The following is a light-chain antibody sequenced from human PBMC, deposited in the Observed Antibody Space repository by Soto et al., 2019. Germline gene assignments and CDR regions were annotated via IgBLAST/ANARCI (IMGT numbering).Light chain of an antibody. V-gene: IGLV1-47*02. J-gene: IGLJ1*01. CDR2: SNN. CDR3: AAWDDSLSGYV. CDR1: DSIVGSKY. Sequence: QPVLTQPPSASGTPGQRITISCSGSDSIVGSKYVYWYHQVPGTAPKLLIESNNQRPSGVPDRFSGSKSGTSASLAISGLRSEDEGDYYCAAWDDSLSGYVFGTGTKVTVL.